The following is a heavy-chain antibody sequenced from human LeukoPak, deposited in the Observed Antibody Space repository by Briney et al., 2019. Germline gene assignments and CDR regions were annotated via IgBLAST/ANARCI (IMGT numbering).Heavy chain of an antibody. CDR2: ISSSSSYI. CDR1: GFTFSSYS. CDR3: ARDFGVSRWFQH. Sequence: GGSLRLSCAASGFTFSSYSMNWVRQAPGKGLEWVSSISSSSSYIYYADSVKGRFTISRDNAKNSLYLQMNSLKAEDTAVYYCARDFGVSRWFQHWGQGTLVTVSS. J-gene: IGHJ1*01. D-gene: IGHD3-16*01. V-gene: IGHV3-21*04.